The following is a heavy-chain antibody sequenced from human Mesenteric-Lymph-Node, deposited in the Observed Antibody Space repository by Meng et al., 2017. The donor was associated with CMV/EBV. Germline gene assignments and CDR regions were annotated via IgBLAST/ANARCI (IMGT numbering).Heavy chain of an antibody. Sequence: ASVKVSCKASGGTFSSYAISWVRQATGQGLEWMGWMNPNSGNTGYAQKFQGRVTITRNTSISTAYMELSSLRSEDTAVYYCARRGRTDLDYWGQGTLVTVSS. CDR3: ARRGRTDLDY. CDR2: MNPNSGNT. CDR1: GGTFSSYA. D-gene: IGHD3-10*01. V-gene: IGHV1-8*03. J-gene: IGHJ4*02.